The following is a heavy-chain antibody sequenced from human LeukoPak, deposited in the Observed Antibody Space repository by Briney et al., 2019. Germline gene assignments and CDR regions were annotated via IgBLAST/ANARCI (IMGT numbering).Heavy chain of an antibody. Sequence: EGSLRLSCAASGFTFSSYSMNWVRQAPGKGLEWVSSISSSSSYIYYADSVKGRFTISRDNAKNSLYLQMNSLRAEDTAVYYCARGDDILTGAVDYWGQGTLVTVSS. D-gene: IGHD3-9*01. J-gene: IGHJ4*02. CDR3: ARGDDILTGAVDY. CDR1: GFTFSSYS. V-gene: IGHV3-21*01. CDR2: ISSSSSYI.